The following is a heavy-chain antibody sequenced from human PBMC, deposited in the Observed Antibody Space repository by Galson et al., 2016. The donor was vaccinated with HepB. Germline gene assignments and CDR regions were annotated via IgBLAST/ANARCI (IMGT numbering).Heavy chain of an antibody. CDR2: IFPRDSDT. J-gene: IGHJ4*02. Sequence: QSGAEVKRPGESLTISCKGSGYTFTSSWIGWVRQMPGKGLEWVGVIFPRDSDTRYSPSFQGQVTLSVEKSITTAYLRWSSLKASDTAVYYCARRAAAGQENFDYWGQGTLVTVSS. D-gene: IGHD6-13*01. V-gene: IGHV5-51*01. CDR3: ARRAAAGQENFDY. CDR1: GYTFTSSW.